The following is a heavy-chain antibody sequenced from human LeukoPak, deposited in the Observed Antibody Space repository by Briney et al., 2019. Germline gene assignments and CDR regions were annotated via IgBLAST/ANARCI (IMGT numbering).Heavy chain of an antibody. J-gene: IGHJ4*02. V-gene: IGHV3-48*02. D-gene: IGHD3-22*01. Sequence: GGSLRLSCAASGFTFSSYSMNWVRQAPGKGLEWGSYISSSSSTIYYADSVKGRFTISRDNAKNPLYLQMNSLRDEDTAVYYCARDRYYDSSGYAYWGQGTLVTVSS. CDR1: GFTFSSYS. CDR3: ARDRYYDSSGYAY. CDR2: ISSSSSTI.